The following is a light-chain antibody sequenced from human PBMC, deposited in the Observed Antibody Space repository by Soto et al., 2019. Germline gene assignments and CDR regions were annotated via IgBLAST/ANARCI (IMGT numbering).Light chain of an antibody. Sequence: QSALTQPASVSGSPGQSITISCTGTSSNIDVFDLVSWYRQRPGKPPKLMIYGVTKRPSGVSDRFSGSKSGNTASLTISGLQAEDEADYFCCSYAGFTTYVFGRGTKLTVL. V-gene: IGLV2-23*02. CDR2: GVT. CDR3: CSYAGFTTYV. CDR1: SSNIDVFDL. J-gene: IGLJ1*01.